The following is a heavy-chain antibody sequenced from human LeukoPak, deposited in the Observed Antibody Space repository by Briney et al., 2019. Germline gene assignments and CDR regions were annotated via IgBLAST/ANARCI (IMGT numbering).Heavy chain of an antibody. CDR3: ARWSEDAYCGADCNTPLFDY. Sequence: PGRSLRLSCAASGFTFSSYGMHWVRQAPGKGLDGVAGIWYVGSKKYYADAVKGRCTISRDNSTNTLYLQMISLRAADTAVYYCARWSEDAYCGADCNTPLFDYWGQGTPVTVSS. J-gene: IGHJ4*02. V-gene: IGHV3-33*01. D-gene: IGHD2-21*02. CDR1: GFTFSSYG. CDR2: IWYVGSKK.